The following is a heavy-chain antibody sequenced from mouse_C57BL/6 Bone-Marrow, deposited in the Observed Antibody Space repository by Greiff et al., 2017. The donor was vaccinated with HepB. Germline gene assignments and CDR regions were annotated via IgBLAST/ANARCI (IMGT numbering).Heavy chain of an antibody. J-gene: IGHJ4*01. CDR3: ARAGYYGSSSLYYAMDY. CDR2: ISYDGSN. CDR1: GYSITSGYY. D-gene: IGHD1-1*01. Sequence: ESGPGLVKPSQSLSLTCSVTGYSITSGYYWNWIRQFPGNKLEWMGYISYDGSNNYNPSLKNRISITRDTSKNQFFLKLNSVTTEDTATYYCARAGYYGSSSLYYAMDYWGQGTSVTVSS. V-gene: IGHV3-6*01.